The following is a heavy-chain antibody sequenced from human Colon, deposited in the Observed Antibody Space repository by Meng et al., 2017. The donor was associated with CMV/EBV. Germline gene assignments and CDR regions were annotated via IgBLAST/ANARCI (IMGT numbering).Heavy chain of an antibody. J-gene: IGHJ4*02. D-gene: IGHD2-2*01. V-gene: IGHV3-30*04. CDR2: IPYDGNNE. CDR1: GFNFNRSE. CDR3: ARGGRSMYQLLSIY. Sequence: GGSLRLSCAASGFNFNRSEMNWVRQAPGKGLEWVAVIPYDGNNEHYADSVKGRFTISRDTSKNTVYLQMNSLRPEDTAVYYCARGGRSMYQLLSIYWGQGTLVTVSS.